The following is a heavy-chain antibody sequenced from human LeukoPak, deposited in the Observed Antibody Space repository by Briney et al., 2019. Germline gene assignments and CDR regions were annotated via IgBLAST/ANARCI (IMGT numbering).Heavy chain of an antibody. J-gene: IGHJ4*02. Sequence: PSETLSLTCTVSGGSFSTYYWSWIRQPPGKGLEWIGYIYYSGSTNYNPSLKSRVTISVDMSKNQFSLKLSSVTAADTAVYYCARAWGYYDSRGFYLRYFDYWGQGTLVTVSS. CDR1: GGSFSTYY. V-gene: IGHV4-59*01. D-gene: IGHD3-22*01. CDR3: ARAWGYYDSRGFYLRYFDY. CDR2: IYYSGST.